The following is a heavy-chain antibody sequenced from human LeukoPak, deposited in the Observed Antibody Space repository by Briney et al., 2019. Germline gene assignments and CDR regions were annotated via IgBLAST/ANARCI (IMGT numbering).Heavy chain of an antibody. Sequence: GGSLRLSCAASGFALNSYSLSWVRQAPGKGLEWVSSISSTTAYIHYADSVKGRFTISRDNTDNVVYLQMNSLRAEDTAVYYCARVAVAGPTGWFDPWGQGTLVTVSS. J-gene: IGHJ5*02. CDR1: GFALNSYS. CDR3: ARVAVAGPTGWFDP. D-gene: IGHD2-15*01. V-gene: IGHV3-21*01. CDR2: ISSTTAYI.